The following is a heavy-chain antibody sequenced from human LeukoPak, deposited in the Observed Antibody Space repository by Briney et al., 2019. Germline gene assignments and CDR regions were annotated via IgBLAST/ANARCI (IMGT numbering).Heavy chain of an antibody. Sequence: PGGSLRLSCAASGFTFTGFYMSWVRQAPGKGLEWVANINRDGTDKNYVGSVKGRITISIDNAKNSVYLQMNSLRTEDTAIYYCARSRWPEDFWGRGTLVTVSS. CDR3: ARSRWPEDF. CDR2: INRDGTDK. CDR1: GFTFTGFY. V-gene: IGHV3-7*01. D-gene: IGHD4-23*01. J-gene: IGHJ4*02.